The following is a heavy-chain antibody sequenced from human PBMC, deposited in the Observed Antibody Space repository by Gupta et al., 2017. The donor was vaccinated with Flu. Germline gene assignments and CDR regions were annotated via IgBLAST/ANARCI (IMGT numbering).Heavy chain of an antibody. D-gene: IGHD3-22*01. J-gene: IGHJ6*02. V-gene: IGHV1-18*01. CDR3: ARDYYDSSDPPTRDGMDV. CDR1: GYRFSIHG. Sequence: VHLVQSGPEVEKPGASVKVSCKASGYRFSIHGIAWVRQAPGQGLEWLGWISGYNGDTKYAQKFQGRVTVTTDTSASTAYLEVRRLRSDDTAVYYCARDYYDSSDPPTRDGMDVWGQGTTVTVS. CDR2: ISGYNGDT.